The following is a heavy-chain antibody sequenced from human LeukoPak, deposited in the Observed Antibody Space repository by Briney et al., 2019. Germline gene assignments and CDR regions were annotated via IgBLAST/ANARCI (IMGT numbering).Heavy chain of an antibody. J-gene: IGHJ4*02. CDR2: INPNSGGT. Sequence: GASVKDSCKSSGYTFTGYYMHWVRQAPGQGLEWMGWINPNSGGTNYAQKFQGRVTMTRDTSISTAYMELIRLRSDDTAVYYCARDNGDYWFDCWGQGTLVTVSS. V-gene: IGHV1-2*02. D-gene: IGHD4-17*01. CDR3: ARDNGDYWFDC. CDR1: GYTFTGYY.